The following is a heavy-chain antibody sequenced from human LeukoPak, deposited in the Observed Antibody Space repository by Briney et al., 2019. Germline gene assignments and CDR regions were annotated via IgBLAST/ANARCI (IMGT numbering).Heavy chain of an antibody. CDR3: ARELASNIRSFDI. D-gene: IGHD2/OR15-2a*01. CDR2: ISAYNGNT. J-gene: IGHJ3*02. V-gene: IGHV1-18*01. Sequence: ASVNVSREVSVYTFTNYGISWVRQAPGQGLEWMGWISAYNGNTNYAQHFQGRVTMTTDTSKRTAHMEVRSLRADDTAVYYCARELASNIRSFDIWGQGTIVTVSS. CDR1: VYTFTNYG.